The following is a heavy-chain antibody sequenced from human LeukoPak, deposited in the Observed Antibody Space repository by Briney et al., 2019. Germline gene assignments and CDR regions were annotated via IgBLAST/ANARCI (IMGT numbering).Heavy chain of an antibody. CDR1: GFTFSSCA. CDR2: ISGSGGIT. Sequence: GGSLRLSCAASGFTFSSCAMNWVRQAPGKGLEWVSGISGSGGITHYADSVRGRFTISRDNSKNTLYLQMNSLRAEDTAVYYCAKPPTSYYYGSGSYSPYYFDYWGQGTLVTVSS. J-gene: IGHJ4*02. CDR3: AKPPTSYYYGSGSYSPYYFDY. D-gene: IGHD3-10*01. V-gene: IGHV3-23*01.